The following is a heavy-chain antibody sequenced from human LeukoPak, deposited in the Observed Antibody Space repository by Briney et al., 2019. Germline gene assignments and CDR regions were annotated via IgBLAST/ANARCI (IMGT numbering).Heavy chain of an antibody. Sequence: SETLSLTCTASGGSISSYYWSWIRQPPGKGLEWIGYIYYSGSTNYNPSLKSRVTISVDTSKNQFSLKLSSVTAADTAVYYCARGSSWYERRANWFDPWGQGTLVTVSS. V-gene: IGHV4-59*01. CDR2: IYYSGST. CDR1: GGSISSYY. D-gene: IGHD6-13*01. CDR3: ARGSSWYERRANWFDP. J-gene: IGHJ5*02.